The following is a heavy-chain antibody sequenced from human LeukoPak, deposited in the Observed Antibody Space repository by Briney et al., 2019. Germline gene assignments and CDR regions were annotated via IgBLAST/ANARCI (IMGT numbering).Heavy chain of an antibody. CDR1: GFSFTNYW. CDR2: INSDGSAT. V-gene: IGHV3-74*01. CDR3: ARDPGYSRPSSYGYFDH. Sequence: GGSLRLSCAASGFSFTNYWMHWVRQAPGKGLVWVSHINSDGSATRYADSVRGRFTVSRDNAKNSLYLQMNSLRDEDTAVYYCARDPGYSRPSSYGYFDHWGQGTLATVSS. J-gene: IGHJ4*02. D-gene: IGHD1-26*01.